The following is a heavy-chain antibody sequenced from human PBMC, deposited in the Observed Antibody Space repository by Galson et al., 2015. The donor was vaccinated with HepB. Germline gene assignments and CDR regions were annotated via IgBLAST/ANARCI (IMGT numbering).Heavy chain of an antibody. CDR3: AHRLHDCDFWSGYQPDNWFDP. D-gene: IGHD3-3*01. V-gene: IGHV2-5*02. Sequence: PALVKPTQTLTLTCTFSGFSLSTSGVGVGWIRQPPGKALEWLALIYWDDDKRYSPSLKSRLTITKDTFKNQVVLTMTNMDPVDTATYYCAHRLHDCDFWSGYQPDNWFDPWGQGTLVTVSS. CDR1: GFSLSTSGVG. CDR2: IYWDDDK. J-gene: IGHJ5*02.